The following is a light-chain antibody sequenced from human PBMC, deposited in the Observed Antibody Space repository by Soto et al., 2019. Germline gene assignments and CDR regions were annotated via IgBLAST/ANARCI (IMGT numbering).Light chain of an antibody. J-gene: IGKJ5*01. CDR3: QQYNSYPIT. Sequence: DIQMTQSPSTLSASVGDRVTITCRDSQRISSWLAWYQQKPGKAPKLLIYKASSLESGVPSRFSGSGSGTEFTLTISSLQPDDFATYYCQQYNSYPITFGQGTRLEIK. CDR2: KAS. CDR1: QRISSW. V-gene: IGKV1-5*03.